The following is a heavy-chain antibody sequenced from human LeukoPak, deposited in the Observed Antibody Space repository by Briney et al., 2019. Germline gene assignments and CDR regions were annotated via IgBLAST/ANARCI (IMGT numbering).Heavy chain of an antibody. CDR1: GGSFSGYY. J-gene: IGHJ4*02. D-gene: IGHD3-10*01. Sequence: SETLSLTCAVYGGSFSGYYWSWIRQPPGKGLEWIGEINHSGSTNYNPSLKSRVTISVDTSENQFSLKLSSVTAADTAVYYCARGRMQVQNNGSGSYSGYWGQGTLVTVSS. CDR2: INHSGST. CDR3: ARGRMQVQNNGSGSYSGY. V-gene: IGHV4-34*01.